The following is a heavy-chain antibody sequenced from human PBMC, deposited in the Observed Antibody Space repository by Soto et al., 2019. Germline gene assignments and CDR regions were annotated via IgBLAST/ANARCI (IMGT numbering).Heavy chain of an antibody. Sequence: ESGGGVVQPGRSLRLSCAASGFTFSSYAMHWVRQAPGKGLEWVAVISYDGSNKYYADSVKGRFTISRDNSKNTLYLQMNSLRAEDTAVYYCARDGPPPLAYCGGDCYSYFQHWGQGTLVTLSS. V-gene: IGHV3-30-3*01. D-gene: IGHD2-21*02. J-gene: IGHJ1*01. CDR3: ARDGPPPLAYCGGDCYSYFQH. CDR1: GFTFSSYA. CDR2: ISYDGSNK.